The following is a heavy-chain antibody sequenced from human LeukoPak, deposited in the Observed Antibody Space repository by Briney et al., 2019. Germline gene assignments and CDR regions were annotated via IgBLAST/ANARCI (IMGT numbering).Heavy chain of an antibody. CDR3: ARTGYNTPFDAFDI. Sequence: SETLSLTCAVYGGSFTGYYWSWIRQPPGKGLEWIGEISHRGSTNYNPSLKSRVTISVDTSKNQFSLKLSSVTAADTAVYYCARTGYNTPFDAFDIWGQGTMVTVSS. CDR1: GGSFTGYY. V-gene: IGHV4-34*01. CDR2: ISHRGST. D-gene: IGHD5-24*01. J-gene: IGHJ3*02.